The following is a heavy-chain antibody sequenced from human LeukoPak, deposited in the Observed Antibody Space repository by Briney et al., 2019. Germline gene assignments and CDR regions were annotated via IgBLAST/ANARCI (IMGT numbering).Heavy chain of an antibody. Sequence: GGSLRLSCAASGFIFSSYGMHWVRQAPGKGLEWVAVIWYDGSNKYYADSVKGRFTISRDNSKNTLYLQMNSLRAEDTAAYYCAREENSYAPRKLVDYWGQGTLVTVSS. CDR3: AREENSYAPRKLVDY. CDR1: GFIFSSYG. CDR2: IWYDGSNK. J-gene: IGHJ4*02. D-gene: IGHD5-18*01. V-gene: IGHV3-33*01.